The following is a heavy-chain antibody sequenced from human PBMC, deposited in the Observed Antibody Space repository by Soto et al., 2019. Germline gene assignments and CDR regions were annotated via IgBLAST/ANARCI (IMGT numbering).Heavy chain of an antibody. J-gene: IGHJ4*02. Sequence: PGGSLRLSCAASGFTFSSYGMHWVRQAPGKGLERVAVISYDGSNKYYADSVKGRFTISRDNSKNTLYLQMNSLRAEDTAVYYCAKGYYDSSGYYSGFFDYWGQGTLVTVSS. CDR2: ISYDGSNK. V-gene: IGHV3-30*18. CDR1: GFTFSSYG. D-gene: IGHD3-22*01. CDR3: AKGYYDSSGYYSGFFDY.